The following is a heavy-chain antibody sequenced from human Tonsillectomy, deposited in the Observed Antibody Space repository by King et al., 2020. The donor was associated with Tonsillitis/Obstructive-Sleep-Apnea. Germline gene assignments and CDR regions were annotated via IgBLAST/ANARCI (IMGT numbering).Heavy chain of an antibody. Sequence: VQLVESGGGLVQPGGSLRLSCAASGFTFSSYEMNWVRQAPGKGLEWVSYISSSGSTIYYTDSVKGRFTISRDNAKNTLYLQMNSLRAEDTAVYYCARDLGIVVVVAATGGGYFDYWGQGALVTVSS. CDR1: GFTFSSYE. D-gene: IGHD2-15*01. CDR2: ISSSGSTI. J-gene: IGHJ4*02. V-gene: IGHV3-48*03. CDR3: ARDLGIVVVVAATGGGYFDY.